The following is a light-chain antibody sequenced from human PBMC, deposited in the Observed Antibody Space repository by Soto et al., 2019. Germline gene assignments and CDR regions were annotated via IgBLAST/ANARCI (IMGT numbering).Light chain of an antibody. CDR3: QQYGSSGT. CDR1: QSINSRS. Sequence: DIVLTQSPCTLSFSPGERATLSCGASQSINSRSLAWYHQKPGQAPRLLIYGASNRATGIPDRFSGSGPGTDFTLTISRLEPEDFAVYYCQQYGSSGTFGQGTKVDIK. CDR2: GAS. V-gene: IGKV3-20*01. J-gene: IGKJ1*01.